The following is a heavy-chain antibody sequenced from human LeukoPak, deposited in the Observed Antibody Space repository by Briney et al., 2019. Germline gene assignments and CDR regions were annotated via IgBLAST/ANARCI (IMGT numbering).Heavy chain of an antibody. J-gene: IGHJ4*02. D-gene: IGHD5-12*01. CDR2: INPSGGST. V-gene: IGHV1-46*01. CDR3: AREGEIGYDLSDY. CDR1: GYTFTNYY. Sequence: ASVRVSCKASGYTFTNYYMNWVRQAPGQGLEWMGIINPSGGSTSYAQKFQGRVTVTRDTSTSTVYMELSSLRSEDTAMYYCAREGEIGYDLSDYWGQGTLVTVSS.